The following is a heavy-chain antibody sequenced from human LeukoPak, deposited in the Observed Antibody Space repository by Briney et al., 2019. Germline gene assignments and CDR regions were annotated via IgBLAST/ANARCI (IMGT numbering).Heavy chain of an antibody. Sequence: AGGSLRLSCAASGFTFGSYSMNWVRQVPGKGLEWVSSISSSSSYIYYADSVKGRFTISRDNAKNSLYLQMNSLRAEDTAVYYCARLGGYSKSFDYWGQGTLVTVSS. V-gene: IGHV3-21*01. CDR3: ARLGGYSKSFDY. CDR1: GFTFGSYS. CDR2: ISSSSSYI. J-gene: IGHJ4*02. D-gene: IGHD4-11*01.